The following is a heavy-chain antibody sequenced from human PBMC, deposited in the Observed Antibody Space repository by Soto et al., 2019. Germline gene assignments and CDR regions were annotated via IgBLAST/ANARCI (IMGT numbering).Heavy chain of an antibody. CDR2: ISNDGSVT. J-gene: IGHJ4*02. CDR1: GFTFSTYW. D-gene: IGHD4-17*01. CDR3: TSSSPRLYGDYD. V-gene: IGHV3-74*01. Sequence: EVQLVESGGCLVQPGGSLRLSCAASGFTFSTYWMHWVRQAPGKGLVWVSRISNDGSVTSYADSVKGRFTISRDNAKKKVFLQMDSLRAEDTAVYYCTSSSPRLYGDYDWGQGTLVTVSS.